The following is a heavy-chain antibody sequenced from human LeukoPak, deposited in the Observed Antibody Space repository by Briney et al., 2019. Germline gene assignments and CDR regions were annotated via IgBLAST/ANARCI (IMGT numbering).Heavy chain of an antibody. V-gene: IGHV4-4*07. J-gene: IGHJ4*02. CDR1: GGSISSYY. D-gene: IGHD3-10*01. CDR3: ARDSYYYGSGSYYYFDY. Sequence: SETLSLTCTVSGGSISSYYWSWIRQPAGKGLEGIGRIYISGSTNYNPSLKSRVTMSVDTSKNQFSLKLSSVTAAHTAVYYCARDSYYYGSGSYYYFDYWGQGTLVTVSS. CDR2: IYISGST.